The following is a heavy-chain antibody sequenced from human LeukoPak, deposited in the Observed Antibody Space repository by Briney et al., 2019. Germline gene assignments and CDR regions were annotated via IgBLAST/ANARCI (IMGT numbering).Heavy chain of an antibody. J-gene: IGHJ6*03. CDR2: ISAYNGNT. CDR1: GYTFTSYG. V-gene: IGHV1-18*01. D-gene: IGHD3-3*01. Sequence: ASVKVSCKASGYTFTSYGISWVRQAPGQGLEWMGWISAYNGNTNYAQKLQGRVTMTTDTSTSTAHMELRSLRSDDTAVYYCARSSRGDFWSGYYYYYYYMDVWGKGTTVTVSS. CDR3: ARSSRGDFWSGYYYYYYYMDV.